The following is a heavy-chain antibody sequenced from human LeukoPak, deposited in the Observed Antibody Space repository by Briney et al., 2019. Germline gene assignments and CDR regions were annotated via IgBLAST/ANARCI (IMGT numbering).Heavy chain of an antibody. V-gene: IGHV5-51*01. CDR3: ARLLNPYYYDSSGYYY. CDR1: GYSFTSYW. CDR2: IYPGDFDT. J-gene: IGHJ4*02. Sequence: GESLKISCKGSGYSFTSYWIGWVRQMPGKGLEWMGIIYPGDFDTRYSPSFQGQVTISADKSISTAYLQWSSLKASDTAMYYCARLLNPYYYDSSGYYYWGQGTLVTVSS. D-gene: IGHD3-22*01.